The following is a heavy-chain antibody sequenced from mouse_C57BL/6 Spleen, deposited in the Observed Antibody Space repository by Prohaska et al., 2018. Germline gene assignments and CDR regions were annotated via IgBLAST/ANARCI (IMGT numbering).Heavy chain of an antibody. D-gene: IGHD1-1*01. CDR2: IRLKSDNYST. V-gene: IGHV6-3*01. Sequence: EVKLEESGGGLVQPGGSMKLSCVASGFTFSNYWMNWVRQSPEKGLEWDAQIRLKSDNYSTHYAESLKVRFTISRDDSKSSVYLQMNNLMAEYTGIYYCTVVASPFAYWGQGTLVTVSA. CDR1: GFTFSNYW. CDR3: TVVASPFAY. J-gene: IGHJ3*01.